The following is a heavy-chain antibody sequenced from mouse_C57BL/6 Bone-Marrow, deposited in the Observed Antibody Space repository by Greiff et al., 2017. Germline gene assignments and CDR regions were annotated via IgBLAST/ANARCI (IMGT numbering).Heavy chain of an antibody. V-gene: IGHV5-9-1*02. D-gene: IGHD1-1*01. Sequence: EVHLVESGEGLVKPGGSLKLSCAASGFTFSSYAMSWVRQTPEKRLEWVAYISSGGDYIYYADTVKGRFTISRDNARNTLYLQMSSLKSEDTAMYYCTRPLLLRFYYAMDYWGQGTSVTVSS. J-gene: IGHJ4*01. CDR2: ISSGGDYI. CDR3: TRPLLLRFYYAMDY. CDR1: GFTFSSYA.